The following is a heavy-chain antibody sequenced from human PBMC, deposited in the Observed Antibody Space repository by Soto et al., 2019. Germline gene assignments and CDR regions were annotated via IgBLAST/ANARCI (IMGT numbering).Heavy chain of an antibody. J-gene: IGHJ5*02. V-gene: IGHV1-69*13. CDR3: ARESRGDIVVVPVPGRFDP. D-gene: IGHD2-2*01. CDR2: IIPIFGTA. Sequence: SVKVSFKASGGTFSSYAISWVRQAPGQGLEWMGGIIPIFGTANYAQKFQGRVTITADESTSTAYMELSSLRSEDTAVYYCARESRGDIVVVPVPGRFDPWGQGTLVTVSS. CDR1: GGTFSSYA.